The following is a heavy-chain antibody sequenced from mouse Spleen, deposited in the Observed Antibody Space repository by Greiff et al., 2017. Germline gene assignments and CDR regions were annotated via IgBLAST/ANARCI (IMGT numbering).Heavy chain of an antibody. Sequence: VMLVESGAELARPGASVKMSCKASGYTFTSYTMHWVKQRPGQGLEWIGNINPSSGYTNYNQKFKDKATLTADKSSSTAYMQLSSLTSEDSAVYYCARSITTVVATNFDYWGQGTTLTVSS. D-gene: IGHD1-1*01. CDR2: INPSSGYT. J-gene: IGHJ2*01. CDR3: ARSITTVVATNFDY. V-gene: IGHV1-4*01. CDR1: GYTFTSYT.